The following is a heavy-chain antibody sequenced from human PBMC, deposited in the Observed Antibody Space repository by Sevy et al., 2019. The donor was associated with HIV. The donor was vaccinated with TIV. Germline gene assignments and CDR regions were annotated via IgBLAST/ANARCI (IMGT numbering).Heavy chain of an antibody. CDR3: ARGKTGYGYALSY. V-gene: IGHV3-66*01. J-gene: IGHJ4*02. Sequence: GGSLRLSCAASRFTVNNNYMTWVRQAPGKGLEGISIIYSDATTYHADSVKDSFNISRDNSKNRLYLQMNNLGVEDTAVYYCARGKTGYGYALSYWGQGTLVTVSS. CDR1: RFTVNNNY. CDR2: IYSDATT. D-gene: IGHD5-18*01.